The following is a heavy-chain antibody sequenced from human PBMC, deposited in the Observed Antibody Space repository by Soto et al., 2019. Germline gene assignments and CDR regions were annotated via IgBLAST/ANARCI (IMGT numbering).Heavy chain of an antibody. CDR2: IYYSGST. V-gene: IGHV4-59*01. CDR3: ARALYSYGPKFDP. Sequence: PSETLSLTCTVSGGSISSYYWSWIRQPPGKGLEWIGYIYYSGSTNYNPSLKSRVTISVDTSKNQISLKLSSVTAADTAVYYCARALYSYGPKFDPWGQGTLVTVSS. J-gene: IGHJ5*02. CDR1: GGSISSYY. D-gene: IGHD5-18*01.